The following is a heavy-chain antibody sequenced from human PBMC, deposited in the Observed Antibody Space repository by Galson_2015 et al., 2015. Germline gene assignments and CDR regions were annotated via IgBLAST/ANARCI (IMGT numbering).Heavy chain of an antibody. CDR2: IYYSGST. Sequence: LSLTCTVSGGSISSGGYYWSWIRQHPGKGLEWIGYIYYSGSTYYNPSLKSRVTISVDTSKNQFSLKLSSVTAADTAVYYCARGDGRKGDYVAFDIWGQGTMVTVSS. CDR1: GGSISSGGYY. J-gene: IGHJ3*02. D-gene: IGHD4-17*01. CDR3: ARGDGRKGDYVAFDI. V-gene: IGHV4-31*03.